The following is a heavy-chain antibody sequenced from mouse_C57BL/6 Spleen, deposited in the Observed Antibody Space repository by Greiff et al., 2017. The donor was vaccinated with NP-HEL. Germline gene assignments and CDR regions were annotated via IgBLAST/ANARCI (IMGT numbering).Heavy chain of an antibody. CDR1: GYTFTSYW. V-gene: IGHV1-61*01. CDR2: IYPSDSET. Sequence: VQLQQPGAELVRPGSSVKLSCKASGYTFTSYWMDWVKQRPGQGLEWIGNIYPSDSETHYNQKFKDKATLTVDKSSSTAYMQLSSLTSEDSAVYYCALYYGNYFDYWGQGTTLTVSS. J-gene: IGHJ2*01. CDR3: ALYYGNYFDY. D-gene: IGHD2-1*01.